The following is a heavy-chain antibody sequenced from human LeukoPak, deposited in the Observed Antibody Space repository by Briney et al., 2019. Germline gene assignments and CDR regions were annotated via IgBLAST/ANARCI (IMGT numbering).Heavy chain of an antibody. Sequence: GGSLRLSCEASGFTFSDYRMHWVRQAPGKGLVWDSHTNSDGSSTSYADSVKGRFTISRDNAKNTLYLQMNSLRAEDTAVYYCARVMYYYDSSGYYHYWYFDLWGRGTLVTVSS. D-gene: IGHD3-22*01. J-gene: IGHJ2*01. V-gene: IGHV3-74*01. CDR1: GFTFSDYR. CDR3: ARVMYYYDSSGYYHYWYFDL. CDR2: TNSDGSST.